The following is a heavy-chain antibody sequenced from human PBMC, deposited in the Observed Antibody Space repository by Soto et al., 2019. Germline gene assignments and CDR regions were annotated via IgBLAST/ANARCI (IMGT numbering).Heavy chain of an antibody. J-gene: IGHJ4*02. V-gene: IGHV4-4*02. D-gene: IGHD4-4*01. Sequence: PSETLSLTCAVSGGSISSSNWWSWVRQPPGKGLEWIGEIYHSGSTNYNPSLKSRVTISVDKSKNQFSLKLSSVTAADTAVYYCARAAATVTTRYFDYWGQGTLVTVSS. CDR2: IYHSGST. CDR3: ARAAATVTTRYFDY. CDR1: GGSISSSNW.